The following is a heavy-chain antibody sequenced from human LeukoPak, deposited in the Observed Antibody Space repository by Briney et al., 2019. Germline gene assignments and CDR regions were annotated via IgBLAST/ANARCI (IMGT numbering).Heavy chain of an antibody. J-gene: IGHJ4*02. D-gene: IGHD3-22*01. CDR2: ISGSGDNT. Sequence: GGSLLLSCAASGFPFSSYAMSWVRQAPGKGLEWVSGISGSGDNTYYADSVKGRFTISRDNSKNTLYVQVNSLGTEDTAAYYCAKGSYYDSSGSFYFDYWGQGTLVTVSS. V-gene: IGHV3-23*01. CDR1: GFPFSSYA. CDR3: AKGSYYDSSGSFYFDY.